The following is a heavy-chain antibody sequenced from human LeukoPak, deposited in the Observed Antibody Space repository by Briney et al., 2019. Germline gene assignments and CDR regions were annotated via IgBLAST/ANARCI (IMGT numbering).Heavy chain of an antibody. CDR2: IKPNSGGT. CDR1: GYSFADYY. V-gene: IGHV1-2*02. J-gene: IGHJ5*02. Sequence: ASVKVSCKASGYSFADYYMHWVRQAPGQGLEWMGWIKPNSGGTRSAQKFQGRVTMTRDTSISTAYMELRSLRSDDTAVYYCAREEYSSGWYGSYGFDPWGQGTLVTVSS. CDR3: AREEYSSGWYGSYGFDP. D-gene: IGHD6-19*01.